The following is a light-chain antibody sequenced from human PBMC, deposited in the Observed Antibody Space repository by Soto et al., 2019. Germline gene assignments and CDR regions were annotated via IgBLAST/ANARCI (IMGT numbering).Light chain of an antibody. J-gene: IGKJ1*01. CDR2: AAS. Sequence: DIQMTQSPSSLSASVGDRVTITYRASQGISSYLNWYQQKPGIAPKVLIYAASTLQRDVPSRFSGSGSGTDFTLTISSLQPEDFATYYCQQSYTTAPTFGQGTKVEIK. CDR3: QQSYTTAPT. CDR1: QGISSY. V-gene: IGKV1-39*01.